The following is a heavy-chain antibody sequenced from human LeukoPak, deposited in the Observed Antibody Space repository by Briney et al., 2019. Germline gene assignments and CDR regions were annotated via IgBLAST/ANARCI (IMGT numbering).Heavy chain of an antibody. J-gene: IGHJ4*02. CDR1: GFTFSNYE. V-gene: IGHV3-48*03. Sequence: PGGSLRLSCAASGFTFSNYEMNWVRQAPGKGLEWVSYISGSGSTIYYADSVKGRFTISRDNAKNTLSLQMNSLRAEDTAVYYCAKEDYDSSGFAFDCWGQGTLVTVSS. CDR2: ISGSGSTI. D-gene: IGHD3-22*01. CDR3: AKEDYDSSGFAFDC.